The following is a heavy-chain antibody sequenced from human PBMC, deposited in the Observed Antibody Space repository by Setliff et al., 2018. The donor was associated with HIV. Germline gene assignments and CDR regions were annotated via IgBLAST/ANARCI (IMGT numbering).Heavy chain of an antibody. D-gene: IGHD5-12*01. CDR3: ARDPHIVATDGYMDV. CDR2: IIPIFGTT. CDR1: GYTFTGYY. V-gene: IGHV1-69*05. J-gene: IGHJ6*03. Sequence: SVKVSCKASGYTFTGYYKHWVRQAPGQGLEWMGGIIPIFGTTNYAQKFQGRVTITTDESTTTAYMELSSLRSEDTALYYCARDPHIVATDGYMDVWGKGTTVTVSS.